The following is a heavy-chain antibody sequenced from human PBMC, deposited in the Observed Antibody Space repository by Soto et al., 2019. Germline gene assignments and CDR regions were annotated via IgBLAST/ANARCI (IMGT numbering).Heavy chain of an antibody. D-gene: IGHD2-21*02. V-gene: IGHV4-59*01. J-gene: IGHJ4*02. CDR3: AGGRNGDNPTFDY. CDR1: GGSISSYY. CDR2: INYSGST. Sequence: SETLSLTCTVSGGSISSYYWSWIRQPPGKGLEWIGYINYSGSTNYNPSLKSRVTISVDTSKNQFSLKLSSVTAADTAVYYCAGGRNGDNPTFDYWGQGTQVTVSS.